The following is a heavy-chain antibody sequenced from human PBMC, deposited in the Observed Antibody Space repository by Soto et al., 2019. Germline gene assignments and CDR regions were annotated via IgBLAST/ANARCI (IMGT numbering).Heavy chain of an antibody. CDR3: ASPRSGSYYYGMDV. D-gene: IGHD3-3*01. CDR2: MNPNSGNT. CDR1: GYTFTSYD. V-gene: IGHV1-8*01. Sequence: QVQLMQSGAEVKKPGASVKVACKASGYTFTSYDINWVRQATGQGLEWMGWMNPNSGNTGYAQKFQGRVTMTRNTSIITAYMELSSLRSEDTAVYYCASPRSGSYYYGMDVWGQGTAVTVSS. J-gene: IGHJ6*02.